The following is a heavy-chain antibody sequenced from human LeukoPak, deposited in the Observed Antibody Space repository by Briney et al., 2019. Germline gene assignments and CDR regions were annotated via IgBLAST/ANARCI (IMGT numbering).Heavy chain of an antibody. CDR1: GGSISSSNW. J-gene: IGHJ4*02. V-gene: IGHV4-4*02. Sequence: ASGTLSLTCAVSGGSISSSNWWSWVRQPPGKGLEWIGEIYHSGSTNYNPSLKSRVTISVDKSKNQFSLKLSSVTAADTAVYYCAAKDYYDSSGYLNYWGQGTLVTVSS. D-gene: IGHD3-22*01. CDR3: AAKDYYDSSGYLNY. CDR2: IYHSGST.